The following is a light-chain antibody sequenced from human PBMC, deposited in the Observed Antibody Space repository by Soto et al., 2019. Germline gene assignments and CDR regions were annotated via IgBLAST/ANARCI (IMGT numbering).Light chain of an antibody. J-gene: IGLJ3*02. CDR2: GST. V-gene: IGLV1-40*01. Sequence: QSVLTQPPAVSGAPGQRVTISCTGSSSNIGAGYDVHWYQHLPGTVPKLLIYGSTNRPSGVPDRFSGSKSGTSASLAITGLQAEDEADYYCQTYASSLSWVFGGGTKLTVL. CDR3: QTYASSLSWV. CDR1: SSNIGAGYD.